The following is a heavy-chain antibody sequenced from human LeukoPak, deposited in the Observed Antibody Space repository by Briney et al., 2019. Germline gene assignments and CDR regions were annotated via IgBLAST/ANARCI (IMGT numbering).Heavy chain of an antibody. D-gene: IGHD2-15*01. CDR1: GGSFSGYY. CDR2: INHSGST. J-gene: IGHJ6*02. Sequence: SETLSLTCAVYGGSFSGYYCSWIRQPPGKGLEWIGEINHSGSTNYNPSLKSRVTISVDTSKNQFSLKLSSVTAADTAVYYCARFIAATRGGGMDVWGQGTTVTVSS. CDR3: ARFIAATRGGGMDV. V-gene: IGHV4-34*01.